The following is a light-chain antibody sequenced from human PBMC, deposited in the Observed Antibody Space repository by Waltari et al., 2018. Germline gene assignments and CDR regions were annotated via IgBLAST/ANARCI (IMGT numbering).Light chain of an antibody. Sequence: DIVMTQSPDSLAVSLGERATIHCKSRQSVLYNSNNKNFLAWYQQKPGQPPKLLIYWASTRESGVPDRFSGSGSGTDFTLTISSLQSEDVAVYYCQQYYSTPWTFGQGTKVEIK. CDR2: WAS. CDR1: QSVLYNSNNKNF. J-gene: IGKJ1*01. CDR3: QQYYSTPWT. V-gene: IGKV4-1*01.